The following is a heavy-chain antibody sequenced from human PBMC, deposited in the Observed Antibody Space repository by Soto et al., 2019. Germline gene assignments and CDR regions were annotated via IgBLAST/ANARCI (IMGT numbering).Heavy chain of an antibody. J-gene: IGHJ4*02. CDR2: VSFSSSST. Sequence: PGGSLRLSCAASGFSFNTYAMTWVRQAPGKGLEWVASVSFSSSSTYYADSLKGRFTITRDSSKNTLYLQMNSLRADDTAVYFCAKSHIYSSVWYYFDLWGPGTLVTVSS. CDR1: GFSFNTYA. CDR3: AKSHIYSSVWYYFDL. V-gene: IGHV3-23*01. D-gene: IGHD6-19*01.